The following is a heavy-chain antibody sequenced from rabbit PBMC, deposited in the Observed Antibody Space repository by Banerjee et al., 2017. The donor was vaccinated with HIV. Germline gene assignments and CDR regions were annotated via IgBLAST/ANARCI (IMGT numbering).Heavy chain of an antibody. D-gene: IGHD2-1*01. CDR1: GFSFTNNYV. CDR3: ASNTYDDYGDYFGEYYFNL. CDR2: IHPGSSGNT. Sequence: QSLEESGGDLVKPGASLTLTCTASGFSFTNNYVMCWVRQAPGKGLEWIACIHPGSSGNTYYANWVNGRFTISRSTSLNTVDLKMTSLTAADTATYFCASNTYDDYGDYFGEYYFNLWGPGTLVTVS. V-gene: IGHV1S40*01. J-gene: IGHJ4*01.